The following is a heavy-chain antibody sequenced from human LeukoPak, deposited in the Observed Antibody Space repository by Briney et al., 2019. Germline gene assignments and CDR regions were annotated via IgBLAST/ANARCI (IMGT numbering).Heavy chain of an antibody. V-gene: IGHV3-30-3*01. CDR1: GFSVRDYA. CDR2: MSYEETYK. D-gene: IGHD3-3*01. J-gene: IGHJ5*02. Sequence: GGSLTLSCVASGFSVRDYAMHWVRQAPGKGLEWVAVMSYEETYKNYAEAVKGRFTISRDDSKNTLFLQMSSLRPEDTAVYYCARDFGVIRRSWGQGTLVSVSS. CDR3: ARDFGVIRRS.